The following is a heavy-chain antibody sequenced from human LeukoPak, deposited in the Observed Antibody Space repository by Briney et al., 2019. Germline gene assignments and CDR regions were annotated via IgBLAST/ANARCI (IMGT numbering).Heavy chain of an antibody. D-gene: IGHD2-8*01. V-gene: IGHV3-30*04. CDR3: ARLWSYCTNGVCYAGDAFDI. CDR2: ISYDGSNK. CDR1: GFTFSSYA. Sequence: GGSLRLSCAASGFTFSSYAMHWVRQAPGKGLEWVAVISYDGSNKYYADSVKGRFTISRDNAKNSLYLQMNSLRAEDTALYYCARLWSYCTNGVCYAGDAFDIWGQGTMVTVSS. J-gene: IGHJ3*02.